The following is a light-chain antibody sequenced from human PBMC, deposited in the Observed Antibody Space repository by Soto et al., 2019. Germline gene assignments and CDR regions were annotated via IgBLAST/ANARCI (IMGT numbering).Light chain of an antibody. CDR2: WAS. V-gene: IGKV4-1*01. J-gene: IGKJ4*01. CDR3: QQYWITPLT. CDR1: QSVVSSSTTKNS. Sequence: DIVMTQSPDSLAVSLGERATINCKSTQSVVSSSTTKNSLAWYQQKPGQPPKLLIYWASTRESGVPDRFSGSGSGTDFILTITSLQAEDVAVYYWQQYWITPLTFGGGTKVEIK.